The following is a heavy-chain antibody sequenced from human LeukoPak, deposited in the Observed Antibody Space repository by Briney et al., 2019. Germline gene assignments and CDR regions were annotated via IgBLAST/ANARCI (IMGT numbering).Heavy chain of an antibody. Sequence: PSETLSLTCTVSGGSISSYYWSWVRQPPGKGLEWIGYIYYSGSTNYNPSLKSRVTISVDTSKNQFSLKLSSVTAAETAVYYCARHPKTYYDILTGYYSEYYFDYWGQGTLVTVSS. J-gene: IGHJ4*02. D-gene: IGHD3-9*01. CDR1: GGSISSYY. V-gene: IGHV4-59*08. CDR3: ARHPKTYYDILTGYYSEYYFDY. CDR2: IYYSGST.